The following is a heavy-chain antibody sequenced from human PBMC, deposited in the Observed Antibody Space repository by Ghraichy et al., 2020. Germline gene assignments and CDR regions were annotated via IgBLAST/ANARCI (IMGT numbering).Heavy chain of an antibody. Sequence: GPLRLSCTVSGGSISSYYWSWIRQPPGKGLEWIGYIYYSGSTSYNPSLKSRVTISLDTSNNQFSLKLSSVTAADTAVYYCAGWIHRTDAFDIWGQGTMVSVSS. D-gene: IGHD5-12*01. CDR3: AGWIHRTDAFDI. J-gene: IGHJ3*02. CDR2: IYYSGST. V-gene: IGHV4-59*01. CDR1: GGSISSYY.